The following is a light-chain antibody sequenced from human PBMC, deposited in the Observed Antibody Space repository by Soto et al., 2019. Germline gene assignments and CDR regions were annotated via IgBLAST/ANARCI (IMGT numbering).Light chain of an antibody. J-gene: IGKJ4*01. V-gene: IGKV1-5*01. CDR3: QQLRMYPST. CDR1: QSLNSR. Sequence: STLSASVGDRVTLTCRAAQSLNSRLAWYQHRPGKAPRLLICDASTLESGVPSRFSGSGSGTDFALTITSLQAEDFATYYCQQLRMYPSTFGGGTKVDIK. CDR2: DAS.